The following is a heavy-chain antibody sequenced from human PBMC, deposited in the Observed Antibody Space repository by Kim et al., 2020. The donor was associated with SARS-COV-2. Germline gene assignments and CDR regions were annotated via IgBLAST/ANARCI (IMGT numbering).Heavy chain of an antibody. D-gene: IGHD6-19*01. CDR1: GYTFTGYY. CDR3: ASEGIAVAGNRRYYYYGMDV. V-gene: IGHV1-2*05. CDR2: INPNSGGT. J-gene: IGHJ6*02. Sequence: ASVKVSCKASGYTFTGYYMHWVRQAPGQGLEWMGRINPNSGGTNYAQKFQGRVTMTRDTSISTAYMELSRLRSDDTVVYYCASEGIAVAGNRRYYYYGMDVWGQGTTVTVSS.